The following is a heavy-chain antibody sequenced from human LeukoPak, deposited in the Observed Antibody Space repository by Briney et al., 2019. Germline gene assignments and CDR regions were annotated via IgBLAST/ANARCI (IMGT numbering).Heavy chain of an antibody. Sequence: SETLSLTCTVSGGSISSYYWSWIRQPPGKGLEWIGYIYYSGSTNYNPSLKSRVTISVDTSKNQFSLKPSSVTAADTAVYYCAREGYSGSGSYYDYWGQGTLVTVSS. V-gene: IGHV4-59*01. J-gene: IGHJ4*02. CDR3: AREGYSGSGSYYDY. CDR2: IYYSGST. CDR1: GGSISSYY. D-gene: IGHD3-10*01.